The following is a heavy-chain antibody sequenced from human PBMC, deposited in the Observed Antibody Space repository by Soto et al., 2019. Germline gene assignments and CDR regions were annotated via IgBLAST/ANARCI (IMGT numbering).Heavy chain of an antibody. CDR2: VDSDGRST. Sequence: EVQLVESGGGSVQPGGSLRLSCVASGITFTNYWMHWVRQVPGKGLVWVARVDSDGRSTSYADFVKGRFTISRDNAKNTLYLQVNSLRVEDTAMYYCGTVFEHWGQGIPVTVSS. V-gene: IGHV3-74*01. J-gene: IGHJ4*02. CDR1: GITFTNYW. CDR3: GTVFEH.